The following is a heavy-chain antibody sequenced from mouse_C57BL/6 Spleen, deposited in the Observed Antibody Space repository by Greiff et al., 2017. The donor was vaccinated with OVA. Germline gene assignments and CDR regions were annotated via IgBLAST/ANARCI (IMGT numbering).Heavy chain of an antibody. J-gene: IGHJ2*01. D-gene: IGHD2-5*01. CDR2: IDPETGGT. CDR3: TRSSNYPYYFDY. V-gene: IGHV1-15*01. Sequence: QVQLQQSGAELVRPGASVTLSCKASGYTFTDYEMHWVKQTPVHGLEWIGAIDPETGGTAYNQKFKGKAILTADKSSSTAYMELRSLTSEDSAVYYCTRSSNYPYYFDYWGQGTTLTVSS. CDR1: GYTFTDYE.